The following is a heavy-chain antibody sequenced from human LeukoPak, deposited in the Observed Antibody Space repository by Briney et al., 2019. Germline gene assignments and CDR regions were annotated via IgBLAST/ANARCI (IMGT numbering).Heavy chain of an antibody. J-gene: IGHJ4*02. CDR3: ARELATPTVTLSYFDY. D-gene: IGHD4-11*01. V-gene: IGHV4-59*12. Sequence: TPSETLSLTCTVSGGSISSYYWSWIRQPPGKGLEWIGYIDYSGSTNYNPSPKSRVTISVDTSKNQISLKQSSVTAADTAVYYCARELATPTVTLSYFDYWGQGTLVTVSS. CDR1: GGSISSYY. CDR2: IDYSGST.